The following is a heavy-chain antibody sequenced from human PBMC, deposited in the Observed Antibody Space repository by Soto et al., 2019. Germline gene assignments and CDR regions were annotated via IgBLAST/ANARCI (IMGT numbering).Heavy chain of an antibody. CDR2: IIPILGIA. J-gene: IGHJ4*02. D-gene: IGHD3-10*01. CDR3: AREEYYYGAGAFFDY. CDR1: GGTFSSYT. Sequence: QVQLVQSGAEVKKPGSSVKVSCKASGGTFSSYTISWVRQAPGQGLEWMGRIIPILGIANYAEKFQGRVRSTADKSTSTAYMELSSLRSEDTAVYWCAREEYYYGAGAFFDYWGQGTLVTVSS. V-gene: IGHV1-69*08.